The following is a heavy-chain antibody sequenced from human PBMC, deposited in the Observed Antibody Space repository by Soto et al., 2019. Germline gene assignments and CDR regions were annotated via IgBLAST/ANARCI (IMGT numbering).Heavy chain of an antibody. V-gene: IGHV3-48*03. Sequence: GGSLRLSCAASGFTFSTYEMNWVRQAPGKGLEWVSYISSSSGSTMYYADAVKGRFTISRDNAKNSLFLQMSRLRAEDTAVYYCVAKATIFDFWGQGTLVTVSS. CDR3: VAKATIFDF. CDR2: ISSSSGSTM. CDR1: GFTFSTYE. J-gene: IGHJ4*02.